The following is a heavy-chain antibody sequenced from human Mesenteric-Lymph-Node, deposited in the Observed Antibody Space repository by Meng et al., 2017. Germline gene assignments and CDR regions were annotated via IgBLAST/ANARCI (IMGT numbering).Heavy chain of an antibody. J-gene: IGHJ1*01. V-gene: IGHV7-4-1*02. CDR1: GYTFTNMG. CDR3: ARVAVAGLRYFQH. D-gene: IGHD6-19*01. Sequence: QVQRVQSGSELKKPGASVKVSCKASGYTFTNMGMNLVRQAPGQGPEWMGWINTDTGNPTYAQGFTGRFVFSLDTSVSTAYLQISGLKAEDTAVYYCARVAVAGLRYFQHWGQGTLVTVSS. CDR2: INTDTGNP.